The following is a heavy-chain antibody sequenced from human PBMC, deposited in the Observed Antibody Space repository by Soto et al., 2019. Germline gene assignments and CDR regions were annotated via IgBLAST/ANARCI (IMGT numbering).Heavy chain of an antibody. CDR3: AATPRY. V-gene: IGHV4-59*01. CDR1: GGSTSSYY. Sequence: QVQLQESGPGLVKPSETLSLTCSVSGGSTSSYYWSWIRQPPGKGLEWIGYICYSGRTDYSPSLKTRVTMSIHTAQNQVSLKLTSGTTTDTDLYYCAATPRYWGQGTLVTVSS. CDR2: ICYSGRT. D-gene: IGHD2-15*01. J-gene: IGHJ4*02.